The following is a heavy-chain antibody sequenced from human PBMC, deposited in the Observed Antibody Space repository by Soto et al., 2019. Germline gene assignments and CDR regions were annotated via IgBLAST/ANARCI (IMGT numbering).Heavy chain of an antibody. J-gene: IGHJ4*02. CDR3: ARSYSSGWEFDY. CDR2: ISSTGRTI. V-gene: IGHV3-11*01. D-gene: IGHD6-19*01. Sequence: GGSLRLSCGASGFTFSNYYMSWIRQAPGKGLEWASYISSTGRTIYYADSVKGRFTVSRDNAQNSLSLKLNSLRVEDTAVYYCARSYSSGWEFDYWGQGTQVTVSS. CDR1: GFTFSNYY.